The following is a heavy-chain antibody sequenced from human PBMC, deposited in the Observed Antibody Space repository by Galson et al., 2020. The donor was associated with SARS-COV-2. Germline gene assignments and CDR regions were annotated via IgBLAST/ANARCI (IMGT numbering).Heavy chain of an antibody. Sequence: ASETLSLTCTVSGGSISSGGYYWSWIRQHPGKGLEWIGYIYYSGSTYYNPSLKSRVTISVDTSKNQFSLKLSAVTAADTAVYYCARDGTDAQGAFDIWGQGTMVTVSS. CDR1: GGSISSGGYY. D-gene: IGHD1-26*01. CDR2: IYYSGST. V-gene: IGHV4-31*03. CDR3: ARDGTDAQGAFDI. J-gene: IGHJ3*02.